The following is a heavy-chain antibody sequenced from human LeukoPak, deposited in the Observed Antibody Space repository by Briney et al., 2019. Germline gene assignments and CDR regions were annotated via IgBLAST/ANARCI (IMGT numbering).Heavy chain of an antibody. CDR1: GFTFSDYY. J-gene: IGHJ4*02. D-gene: IGHD6-19*01. Sequence: GGSLRLSCAASGFTFSDYYMSWIRQAPGKGLEWVSYIGSSGSPIYYGDSVKGRFTISRGNAKNSLYLQMDSLRAEDTAVYYCARGSSDWYYFDYWGQGTLVTVSS. CDR2: IGSSGSPI. CDR3: ARGSSDWYYFDY. V-gene: IGHV3-11*01.